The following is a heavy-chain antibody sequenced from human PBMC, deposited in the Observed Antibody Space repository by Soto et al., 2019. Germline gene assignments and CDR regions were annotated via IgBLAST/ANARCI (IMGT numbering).Heavy chain of an antibody. CDR1: GGSFSGYY. CDR3: ARGQVVVPAAMHYYYYYYMDV. J-gene: IGHJ6*03. CDR2: INHSGST. D-gene: IGHD2-2*01. Sequence: SETLSLTCAVYGGSFSGYYWSWIRQPPGKGLEWIGEINHSGSTNYNPSLKSRVTISVDTSRNQFSLKLSSVTAADTAVYYCARGQVVVPAAMHYYYYYYMDVWGKGTTVTVSS. V-gene: IGHV4-34*01.